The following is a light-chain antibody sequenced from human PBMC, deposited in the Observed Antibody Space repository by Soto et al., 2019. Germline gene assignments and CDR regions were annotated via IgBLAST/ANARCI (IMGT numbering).Light chain of an antibody. Sequence: QSVLTQPPSVSGAPGQRVTISCTGSSSNIGAHFDVHWYQQLPGSAPRLLIYANDNRPSGVPERFSGSKSGTSASLAITGLQAEDEADYYCQSYDSILSGSIFGGGTQLTVL. V-gene: IGLV1-40*01. J-gene: IGLJ2*01. CDR3: QSYDSILSGSI. CDR2: AND. CDR1: SSNIGAHFD.